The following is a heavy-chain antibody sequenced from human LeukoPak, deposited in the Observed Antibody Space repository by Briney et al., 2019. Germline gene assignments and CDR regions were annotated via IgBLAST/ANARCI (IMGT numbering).Heavy chain of an antibody. D-gene: IGHD2-21*02. V-gene: IGHV3-23*01. CDR2: ITDSGGRT. Sequence: PGGSLRLSCAASGFTFSSYAMSWVRQAPGKGLEWVSAITDSGGRTYYADSVKGRFTISRDNSKNTLYLQMNRLRAEDTAVYYCVVVTGSWWGQGTLVTVSS. CDR3: VVVTGSW. CDR1: GFTFSSYA. J-gene: IGHJ4*02.